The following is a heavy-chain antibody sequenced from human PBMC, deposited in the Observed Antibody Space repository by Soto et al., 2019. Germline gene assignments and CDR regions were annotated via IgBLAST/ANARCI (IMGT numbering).Heavy chain of an antibody. CDR3: ARGTCSGGSCYSFHFAY. D-gene: IGHD2-15*01. CDR1: GYTFTSYA. J-gene: IGHJ4*02. V-gene: IGHV1-3*01. CDR2: INAANGNT. Sequence: QVQLVQSGAEVKKPGASVKVSCKASGYTFTSYAMHWVRQAPGQRLEWMGWINAANGNTEYSQKFQGRVTISRDTSATTAYMELTSLRSEDTAVYYCARGTCSGGSCYSFHFAYWGQGTLVTVSS.